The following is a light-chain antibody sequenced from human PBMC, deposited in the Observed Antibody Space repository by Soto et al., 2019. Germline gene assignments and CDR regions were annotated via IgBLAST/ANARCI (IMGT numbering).Light chain of an antibody. J-gene: IGLJ3*02. V-gene: IGLV2-14*01. CDR3: TSYTRSSTRV. CDR2: EVS. Sequence: QSVLTQPASVSGSPGQSITISCTGTSSDVGGYNYVSWYQQHPGKAPKLMIYEVSNRPSGVSNRFSGSKSGNTASLTISGLQAEDEADYYFTSYTRSSTRVFGGGTKVTVL. CDR1: SSDVGGYNY.